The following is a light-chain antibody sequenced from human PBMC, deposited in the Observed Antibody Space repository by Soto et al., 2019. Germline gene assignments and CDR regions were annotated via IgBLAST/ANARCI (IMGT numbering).Light chain of an antibody. CDR2: CAS. Sequence: DIVMTQSPDSLAVSLGERATINCKSSQSILYSSNNKNYLAWYQHKPGQPPTLLIYCASTRESGVPARFSGSGCGTDFTLTISSLQAEDVAVYYCQQYYSTPPTFGGGTKVEIK. CDR1: QSILYSSNNKNY. V-gene: IGKV4-1*01. J-gene: IGKJ4*01. CDR3: QQYYSTPPT.